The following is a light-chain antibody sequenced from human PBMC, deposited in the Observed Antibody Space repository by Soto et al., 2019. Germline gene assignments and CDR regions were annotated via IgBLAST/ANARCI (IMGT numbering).Light chain of an antibody. J-gene: IGKJ1*01. V-gene: IGKV1-5*03. CDR3: QHYNSYSEA. CDR1: QTISSW. Sequence: IKMTQSHSTLSACVGYRVSITCPSSQTISSWLAWYQQKPGKAPKLLIYKASTLKSGVPSRFSGSGSGTEFTLTISSLQPDDFATYYCQHYNSYSEAFGQATKVDI. CDR2: KAS.